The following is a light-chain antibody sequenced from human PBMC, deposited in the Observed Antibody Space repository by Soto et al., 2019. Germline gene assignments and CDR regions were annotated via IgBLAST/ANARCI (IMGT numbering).Light chain of an antibody. J-gene: IGKJ4*01. V-gene: IGKV3-11*01. CDR3: QEHINWPRT. CDR2: EAA. Sequence: VLTPSAETLSLSPGRRATLTCRASQTVSSSLAWYQQKPGQAPRLLIYEAANRATGIPARFSGSGSGADFTLTMSCLESGGFALYFCQEHINWPRTVGGGTKVDIK. CDR1: QTVSSS.